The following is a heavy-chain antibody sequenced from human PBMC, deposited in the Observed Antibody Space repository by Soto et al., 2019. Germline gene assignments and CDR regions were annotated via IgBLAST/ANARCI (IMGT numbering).Heavy chain of an antibody. Sequence: EVQLVESGGGLVQPGESLRLSCEASGFTFNDYWMHWVRQVPGKGLVWVSRINTDGSSTSYADSVKGRFTISRDNAKNTLPLQMSSLRVEDTAMHYFARGCPYNYGPLGSRVADYLGQGTPVTVSS. J-gene: IGHJ4*02. CDR3: ARGCPYNYGPLGSRVADY. CDR1: GFTFNDYW. CDR2: INTDGSST. D-gene: IGHD5-18*01. V-gene: IGHV3-74*01.